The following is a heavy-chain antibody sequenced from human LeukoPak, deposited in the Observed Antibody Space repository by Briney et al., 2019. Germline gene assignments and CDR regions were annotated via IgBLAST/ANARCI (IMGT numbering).Heavy chain of an antibody. Sequence: GRSLRLSCAASGFTFDDYAMHWVRQAPGKGLEWVSSISWNSGSIGYADSVKGRFTISRDNAKNSLYLQMNSLRAEDTALYYCAKDIVGATTGPFDYWGQGTLVTVSS. CDR3: AKDIVGATTGPFDY. D-gene: IGHD1-26*01. CDR2: ISWNSGSI. V-gene: IGHV3-9*01. CDR1: GFTFDDYA. J-gene: IGHJ4*02.